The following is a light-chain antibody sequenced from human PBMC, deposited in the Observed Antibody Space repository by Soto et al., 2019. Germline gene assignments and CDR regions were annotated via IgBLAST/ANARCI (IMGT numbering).Light chain of an antibody. V-gene: IGKV3-15*01. J-gene: IGKJ4*01. CDR3: QHYKTWPLA. Sequence: EIVLTQSPATLSLSPGERATLSCSTDWPRTLAWYRQQPGQAPRLLIYDAYIRATGVPARFSGSGSGTEFTLTISSLQSEDFAVYYCQHYKTWPLAVGGGTKVDSK. CDR2: DAY. CDR1: DWPRT.